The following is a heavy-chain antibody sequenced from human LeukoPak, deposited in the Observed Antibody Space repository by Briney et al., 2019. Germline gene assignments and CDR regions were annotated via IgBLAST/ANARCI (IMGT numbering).Heavy chain of an antibody. J-gene: IGHJ4*02. V-gene: IGHV4-4*02. CDR3: ARNGAYCLDY. Sequence: SGTLSLTCAVSGGSLSSGNWWSWVRQPPGKGLEWIGEIYHSGSTNYNPSLKSRVTISVDKSKNQLSLDLNSVIAADTAVYYCARNGAYCLDYWGQGTLVSVSS. CDR2: IYHSGST. CDR1: GGSLSSGNW. D-gene: IGHD2-8*01.